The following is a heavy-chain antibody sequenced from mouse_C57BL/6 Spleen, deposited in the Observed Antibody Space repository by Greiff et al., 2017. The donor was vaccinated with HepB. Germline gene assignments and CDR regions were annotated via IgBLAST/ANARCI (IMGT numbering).Heavy chain of an antibody. CDR3: ARIHGAYAMDY. Sequence: EVQLVESGGGLVKPGGSLKLSCAASGFTFSDYGMHWVRQAPEKGLEWVAYISSGSSTIYYADTVKGRFTISRDNAKNTLFLQMTSLRSEDTAMYYCARIHGAYAMDYWGQGTSVTVSS. CDR1: GFTFSDYG. J-gene: IGHJ4*01. CDR2: ISSGSSTI. V-gene: IGHV5-17*01.